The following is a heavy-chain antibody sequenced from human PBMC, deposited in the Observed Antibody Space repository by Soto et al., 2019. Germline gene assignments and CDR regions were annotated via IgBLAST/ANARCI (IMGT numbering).Heavy chain of an antibody. J-gene: IGHJ4*02. Sequence: GGSLRLSCATSGLTFSNYAMSWVRQAPGGGLEWVSSMSGSSSTTYYADSVRGRFTISRDRSKNTLYLQMSSLRAEDTALYYCAKHKERELPRVIDFWGQGTLVTVSS. V-gene: IGHV3-23*01. D-gene: IGHD1-7*01. CDR1: GLTFSNYA. CDR2: MSGSSSTT. CDR3: AKHKERELPRVIDF.